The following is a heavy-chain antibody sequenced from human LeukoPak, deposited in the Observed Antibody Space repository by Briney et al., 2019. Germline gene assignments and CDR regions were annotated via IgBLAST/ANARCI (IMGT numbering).Heavy chain of an antibody. CDR2: IYYSGYT. V-gene: IGHV4-59*01. J-gene: IGHJ6*03. CDR3: ARETSQKGAHYMDV. Sequence: SETLSLTCTVSGGSISSYYWSWIRQPPGKGLEWIGDIYYSGYTNYNPSLKSRVTISVDTSKNQFSLKLRSVTAADTAVYYCARETSQKGAHYMDVWGKGTTVTVSS. D-gene: IGHD3-16*01. CDR1: GGSISSYY.